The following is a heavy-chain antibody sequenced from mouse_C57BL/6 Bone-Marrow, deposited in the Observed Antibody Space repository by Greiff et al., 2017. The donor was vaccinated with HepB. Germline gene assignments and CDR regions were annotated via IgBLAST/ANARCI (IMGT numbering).Heavy chain of an antibody. CDR3: ARNDYYDSIHVGFAY. Sequence: QVQLQQSGPGLVQPSQSLSITCTVSGFSLTSYGVHWVRQSPGKGLEWLGVIWSGGSTDYNAAFISRLSISKDNSKSQVFFKMNSLQADDTAIYYCARNDYYDSIHVGFAYWGQGTLVTVTA. CDR2: IWSGGST. V-gene: IGHV2-2*01. CDR1: GFSLTSYG. J-gene: IGHJ3*01. D-gene: IGHD1-1*01.